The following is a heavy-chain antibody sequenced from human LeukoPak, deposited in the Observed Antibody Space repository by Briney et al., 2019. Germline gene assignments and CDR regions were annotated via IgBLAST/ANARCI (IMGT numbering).Heavy chain of an antibody. D-gene: IGHD3-3*01. CDR2: ISAYNGNT. Sequence: ASVKVSCKASGYTFTSYGISWVRQAPGQGLEWMGWISAYNGNTNYAQKLQGRVTMTTDTSTSTAYMELRSLRSDDTAVYYCARGDYDFWSGYVYYFDYWGQGTLVTVSS. CDR1: GYTFTSYG. J-gene: IGHJ4*02. CDR3: ARGDYDFWSGYVYYFDY. V-gene: IGHV1-18*01.